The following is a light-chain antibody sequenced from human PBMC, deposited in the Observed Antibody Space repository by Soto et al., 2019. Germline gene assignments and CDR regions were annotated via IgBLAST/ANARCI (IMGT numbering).Light chain of an antibody. CDR1: SSNIGSAY. Sequence: QSVLTQPPSASGTPGQTVTISCSGSSSNIGSAYIYWYQHLPGTAPKLLIYRNNQRPSGVPDRFSASKSGTSASLAISGLRSEDDADYYCAAWDDRLVVFGGGTKVTVL. J-gene: IGLJ2*01. CDR2: RNN. CDR3: AAWDDRLVV. V-gene: IGLV1-47*01.